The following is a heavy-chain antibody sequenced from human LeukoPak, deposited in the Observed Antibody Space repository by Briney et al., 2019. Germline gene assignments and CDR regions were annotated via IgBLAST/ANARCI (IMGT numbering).Heavy chain of an antibody. CDR2: INSNGNYI. CDR1: GFTFSTYN. V-gene: IGHV3-21*01. CDR3: ARDQGVYCSGGSCTAFDI. D-gene: IGHD2-15*01. J-gene: IGHJ3*02. Sequence: GGSLRLSCAASGFTFSTYNMNWVRQAPGKGLEWVSSINSNGNYIRYADSVKGRCTISRDNAKKSLYLQMNSLRAEDTAVYYCARDQGVYCSGGSCTAFDIWGQGTMVTVSS.